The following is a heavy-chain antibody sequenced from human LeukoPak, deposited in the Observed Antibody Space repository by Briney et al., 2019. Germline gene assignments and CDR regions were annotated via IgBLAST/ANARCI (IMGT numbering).Heavy chain of an antibody. Sequence: PGGSLRPSCAASGFTFSSYGMSWVRQAPGKGLEWVSAISGSGGSTYYADSVKGRFTISRDNSKNTLYLQMNSLRAEDTAVYYCAKDLLTGSGSYSTYYFDYWGQGTLVTVSS. J-gene: IGHJ4*02. CDR2: ISGSGGST. V-gene: IGHV3-23*01. CDR1: GFTFSSYG. D-gene: IGHD3-10*01. CDR3: AKDLLTGSGSYSTYYFDY.